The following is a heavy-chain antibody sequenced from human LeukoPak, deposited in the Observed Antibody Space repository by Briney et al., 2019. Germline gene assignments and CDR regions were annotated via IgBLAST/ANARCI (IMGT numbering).Heavy chain of an antibody. CDR2: IYTSGST. V-gene: IGHV4-61*02. J-gene: IGHJ4*02. CDR1: GGSISSVIYY. CDR3: ARSGSPGY. D-gene: IGHD3-10*01. Sequence: SETLSLTCTVSGGSISSVIYYWSWIRQPAGKGLEWIGRIYTSGSTNHTRALKSRVTISVDTSKNQFSLKLSSVTAADTAVYYCARSGSPGYWGQGTLVTVSS.